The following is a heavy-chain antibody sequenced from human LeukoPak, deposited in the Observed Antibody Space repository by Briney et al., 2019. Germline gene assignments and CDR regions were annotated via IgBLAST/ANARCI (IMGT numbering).Heavy chain of an antibody. CDR1: GGTFSSYA. Sequence: SVKVSCKASGGTFSSYAISWVRQAPGQGLEWMGGIIPIFGTANYAQKFQGRVTITTDESTSTAYMELSSLRSEDTAVYYCARGILDTATVMWAFDIWGQGTMATVSS. J-gene: IGHJ3*02. CDR2: IIPIFGTA. V-gene: IGHV1-69*05. D-gene: IGHD5-18*01. CDR3: ARGILDTATVMWAFDI.